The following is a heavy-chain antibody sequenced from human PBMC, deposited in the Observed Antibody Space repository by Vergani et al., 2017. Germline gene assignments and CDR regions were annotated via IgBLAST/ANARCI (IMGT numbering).Heavy chain of an antibody. CDR1: GGSISSGGYY. CDR3: ARGWDTAMAYYFDY. Sequence: QVQLQESGPGLVKPSQTLSLTCTVSGGSISSGGYYWSCIRQHPGKGLEWIGYIYYSGSTYYNPSLKSRVTISVDTSKNQFSLKLSSVTAADTAVYYCARGWDTAMAYYFDYWGQGTLVTVSS. J-gene: IGHJ4*02. CDR2: IYYSGST. V-gene: IGHV4-31*03. D-gene: IGHD5-18*01.